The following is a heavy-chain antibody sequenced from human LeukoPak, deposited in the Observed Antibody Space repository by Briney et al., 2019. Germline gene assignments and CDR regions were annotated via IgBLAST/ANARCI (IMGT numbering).Heavy chain of an antibody. CDR1: GGSFSGYY. V-gene: IGHV4-34*09. D-gene: IGHD4-23*01. J-gene: IGHJ4*02. Sequence: TLSLTCAVWGGSFSGYYGSWIRHPRGKGLEWIGEINHSESTKYNPSLKRRVTISVETSKTQFSLKLSSVTAADTAEYYCARRGNCVAFDYWGQRTLVTVCS. CDR2: INHSEST. CDR3: ARRGNCVAFDY.